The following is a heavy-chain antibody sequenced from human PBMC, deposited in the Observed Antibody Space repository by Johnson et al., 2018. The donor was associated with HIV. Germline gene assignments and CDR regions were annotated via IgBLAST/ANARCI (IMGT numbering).Heavy chain of an antibody. CDR1: GFTFSSYA. CDR3: ATCRVPAAMFDALDI. V-gene: IGHV3-30*04. D-gene: IGHD2-2*01. CDR2: ISYDAGNK. J-gene: IGHJ3*02. Sequence: VQLVESGGGVVQPGRSLRLSCAASGFTFSSYAMHWVRQAPGKGLEGVAVISYDAGNKYYADSVKGRFTISRDNSKNTLYLQMNSLRPEDTAVYYCATCRVPAAMFDALDIWGQGTMVTVSS.